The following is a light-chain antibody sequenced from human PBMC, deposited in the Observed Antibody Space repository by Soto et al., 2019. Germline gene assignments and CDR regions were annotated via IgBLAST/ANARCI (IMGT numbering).Light chain of an antibody. CDR1: NSNIGAGFD. Sequence: QSVLTQPPSVSGAPGQRVTISCTGSNSNIGAGFDVHWYQHLPGTAPKLLIYGNNNRPSGVPDRFSGSKSGTSASLAITELQAEDEADYYCQSYDSSLSVWVFGGGTKLTVL. CDR3: QSYDSSLSVWV. V-gene: IGLV1-40*01. J-gene: IGLJ3*02. CDR2: GNN.